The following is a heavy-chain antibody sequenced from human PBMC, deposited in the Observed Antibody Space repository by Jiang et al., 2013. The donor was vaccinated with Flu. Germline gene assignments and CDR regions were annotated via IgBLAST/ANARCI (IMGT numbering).Heavy chain of an antibody. V-gene: IGHV1-69*01. D-gene: IGHD2-2*01. Sequence: SGAEVKKPGSSVKVSCKASGGTFSSYAISWVRQAPGQGLEWMGGIIPIFGTANYAQKFQGRVTITADESTSTAYMELSSLRSEDTAVYYCAREAKFVVPAARVYYYYYMDVWGKGTTVTVSS. J-gene: IGHJ6*03. CDR3: AREAKFVVPAARVYYYYYMDV. CDR2: IIPIFGTA. CDR1: GGTFSSYA.